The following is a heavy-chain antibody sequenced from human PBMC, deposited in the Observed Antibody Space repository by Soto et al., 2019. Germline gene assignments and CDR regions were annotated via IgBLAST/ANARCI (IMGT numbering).Heavy chain of an antibody. Sequence: QLQLQESGPGPVKPSETLSLTCTVSGDSISSNNYYWGWIRQPPGKGLEWIGGINYSGSTYYNPALKSRGTISVDASENQFSLMLRAVTAADTAVYSCASHPGYCTGTSCCGYYTMGVWGQGTTVTVSS. V-gene: IGHV4-39*01. CDR2: INYSGST. J-gene: IGHJ6*02. CDR3: ASHPGYCTGTSCCGYYTMGV. D-gene: IGHD2-2*01. CDR1: GDSISSNNYY.